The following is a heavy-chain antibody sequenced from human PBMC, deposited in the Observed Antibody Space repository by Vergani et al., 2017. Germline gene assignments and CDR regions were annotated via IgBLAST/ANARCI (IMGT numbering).Heavy chain of an antibody. Sequence: EVQLVESGGGLLPPGRSLRLAGAAPGCSLGDVAMTWGRKAPGKGLEWVACIRNKANGGTTENSSAVKGRFTISRDDSKRLAYLQLSGLKPEDTAVYFCSRGRGYSCGYSDYWGQGTLVTVSS. J-gene: IGHJ4*02. CDR2: IRNKANGGTT. CDR1: GCSLGDVA. CDR3: SRGRGYSCGYSDY. D-gene: IGHD5-18*01. V-gene: IGHV3-49*04.